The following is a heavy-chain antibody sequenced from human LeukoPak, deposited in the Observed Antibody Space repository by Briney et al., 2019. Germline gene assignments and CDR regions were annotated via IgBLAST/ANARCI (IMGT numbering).Heavy chain of an antibody. V-gene: IGHV3-23*01. CDR3: ARRGDRSFDY. CDR1: GFTLSSYE. CDR2: NSGGST. J-gene: IGHJ4*02. Sequence: GGSLRLSCTASGFTLSSYEMSWIRQAPGKGLEWGSSNSGGSTHYADSVMGRFTISRDNSKNTLYLQMNSLRADDTAVYYCARRGDRSFDYWGQGTLVTVSS. D-gene: IGHD3-16*01.